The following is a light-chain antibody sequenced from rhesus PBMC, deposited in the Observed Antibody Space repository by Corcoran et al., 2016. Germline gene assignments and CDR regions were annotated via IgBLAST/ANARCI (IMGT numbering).Light chain of an antibody. CDR2: EVS. Sequence: QSAPTQPPSVSGSPGQSVTISCTGTSSDVGGYNSVSWYQQHPGKAPKLMIYEVSKRPSGVSDRFSGSKSGNTASLTISGLQAEDEADYYGCSYTTSSTDVFGSGTKLTVL. V-gene: IGLV2S7*01. CDR3: CSYTTSSTDV. CDR1: SSDVGGYNS. J-gene: IGLJ6*01.